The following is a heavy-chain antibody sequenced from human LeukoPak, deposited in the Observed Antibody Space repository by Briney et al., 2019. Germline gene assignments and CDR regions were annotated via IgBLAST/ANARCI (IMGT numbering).Heavy chain of an antibody. V-gene: IGHV3-23*01. CDR2: IFADDGST. Sequence: GGSLRLSCAASGFTFSSYSMNWVRQAPGKGRDWASAIFADDGSTKYADSVKGRFTISRDTSKNTLYLQMHNLRAEDTAVYYCAKDQRPDSGYDIDYWGQGTLVTASS. J-gene: IGHJ4*02. D-gene: IGHD5-12*01. CDR1: GFTFSSYS. CDR3: AKDQRPDSGYDIDY.